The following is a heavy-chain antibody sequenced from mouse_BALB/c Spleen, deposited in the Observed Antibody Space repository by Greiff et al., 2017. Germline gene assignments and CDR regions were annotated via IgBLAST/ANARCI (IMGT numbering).Heavy chain of an antibody. CDR2: ISNGGGST. CDR1: GFTFSSYT. CDR3: ARYDGYY. V-gene: IGHV5-12-2*01. Sequence: EVKLVESGGGLVQPGGSLKLSCAASGFTFSSYTMSWVRQTPEKRLEWVAYISNGGGSTYYPDTVKGRFTISRDNAKNTLYLQMSSLKSEDTAMYYCARYDGYYWGQGTLVTVSA. J-gene: IGHJ3*01. D-gene: IGHD2-3*01.